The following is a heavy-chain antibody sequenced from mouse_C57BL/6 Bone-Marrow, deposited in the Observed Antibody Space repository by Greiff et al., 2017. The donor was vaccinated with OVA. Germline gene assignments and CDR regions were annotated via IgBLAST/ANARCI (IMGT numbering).Heavy chain of an antibody. CDR2: VNPDNGGT. CDR3: ARWVVADWYFDV. D-gene: IGHD1-1*01. V-gene: IGHV1-36*01. CDR1: GFTFTDYY. J-gene: IGHJ1*03. Sequence: EVQLQQSGPVLVKPGPSVKISCKASGFTFTDYYMNWVKQSHGKSLEWIGLVNPDNGGTSYNQKFKGKATLTVDTSSSTAYMELDSLTSEDSAVYYYARWVVADWYFDVWGTGTTVTVAS.